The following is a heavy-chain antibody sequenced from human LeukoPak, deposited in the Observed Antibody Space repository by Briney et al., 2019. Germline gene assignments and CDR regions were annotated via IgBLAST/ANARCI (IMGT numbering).Heavy chain of an antibody. CDR3: ARGIRQYAKSYFDY. CDR1: GFTFSDHY. J-gene: IGHJ4*02. D-gene: IGHD4-11*01. V-gene: IGHV3-11*01. Sequence: GGSLRLSCAASGFTFSDHYMSWIRQAPGKGLEWLSYISSSGTTIYYTDSVKGRFTISRDNAKNSLYLQMNSLRAKDTAVYYCARGIRQYAKSYFDYWGQGTLVTVSS. CDR2: ISSSGTTI.